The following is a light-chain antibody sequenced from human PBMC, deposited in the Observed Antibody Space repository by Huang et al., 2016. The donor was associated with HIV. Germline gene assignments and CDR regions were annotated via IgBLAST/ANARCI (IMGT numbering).Light chain of an antibody. CDR1: QTISTF. Sequence: DIQMTQSPSSLSASVGDRISITCRASQTISTFLNWYQQKPGIAPKLLIYAASNLQSGVSSRFSGTGSGTLFTLTVTGLLPDDFATYFCQQTSSVPLTFGGGTKVEMK. J-gene: IGKJ4*01. CDR2: AAS. CDR3: QQTSSVPLT. V-gene: IGKV1-39*01.